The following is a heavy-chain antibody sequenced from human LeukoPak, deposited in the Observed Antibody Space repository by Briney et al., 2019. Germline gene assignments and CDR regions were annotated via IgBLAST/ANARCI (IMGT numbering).Heavy chain of an antibody. CDR3: ARGYWNFDL. J-gene: IGHJ2*01. Sequence: GGSLRLSCAASGFTFSNYGMYWVRQAPGKGLEWMANINQDGSEKYYVDSVKGRFTISRDSAKNSLFLQMNSLRVEDTAVYYCARGYWNFDLWGRGILVTVSS. CDR1: GFTFSNYG. CDR2: INQDGSEK. V-gene: IGHV3-7*04.